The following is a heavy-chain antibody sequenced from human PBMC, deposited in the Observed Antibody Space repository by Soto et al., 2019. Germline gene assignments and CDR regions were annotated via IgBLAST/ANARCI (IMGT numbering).Heavy chain of an antibody. J-gene: IGHJ4*02. D-gene: IGHD1-26*01. CDR2: ISTRSNSI. CDR3: ARAKYSGSYSPLDY. V-gene: IGHV3-48*02. CDR1: GFTFSSYS. Sequence: GGSLRLSCAASGFTFSSYSMNWVRQAPGKGLEWVSYISTRSNSIYYADSVKGRFTISRDNAKNSMFLQMSSLRDEDTAVYLCARAKYSGSYSPLDYWGQGTLVTISS.